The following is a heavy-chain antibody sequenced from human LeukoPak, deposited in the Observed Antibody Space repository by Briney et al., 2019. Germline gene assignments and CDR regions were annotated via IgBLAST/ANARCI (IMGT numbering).Heavy chain of an antibody. CDR2: IYYSGST. Sequence: SETLSLTCTVSGGSISSYYWSWVRQPPGKGLEWIGYIYYSGSTNYNPSLKSRVTISVDTSKNQFSLKLSSVTAADTAVYYCARQPRPYSSIDYWGQGTLVTVSS. CDR3: ARQPRPYSSIDY. V-gene: IGHV4-59*08. J-gene: IGHJ4*02. CDR1: GGSISSYY. D-gene: IGHD6-19*01.